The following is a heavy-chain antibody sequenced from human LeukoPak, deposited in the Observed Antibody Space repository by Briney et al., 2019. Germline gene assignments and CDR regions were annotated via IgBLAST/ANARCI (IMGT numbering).Heavy chain of an antibody. D-gene: IGHD1-1*01. V-gene: IGHV3-49*03. CDR3: ARGRQETKF. CDR1: GFTFGDYA. J-gene: IGHJ4*02. Sequence: HSGGSLRLSCTASGFTFGDYAMSWFRQAPGKGLEWVSFIRSKAYGGTIEYAASVKGRFTISRDDSKSIAYLQMNNLQIEDTAIYYCARGRQETKFWGQGTLVTVSS. CDR2: IRSKAYGGTI.